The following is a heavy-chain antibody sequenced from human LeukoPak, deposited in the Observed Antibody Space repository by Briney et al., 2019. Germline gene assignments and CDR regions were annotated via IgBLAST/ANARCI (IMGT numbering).Heavy chain of an antibody. J-gene: IGHJ3*02. V-gene: IGHV4-4*07. CDR3: AGSTVTTYQDAFDI. Sequence: SETLSLTCTVSGGSISSYYWSWIRQPAGKGLEWIGRIYSSGSTNYNPSLKSRVTMSVDTSKNQFSLKLSSVTAADTAMYYCAGSTVTTYQDAFDIWGQGTMVTVSS. CDR1: GGSISSYY. CDR2: IYSSGST. D-gene: IGHD4-17*01.